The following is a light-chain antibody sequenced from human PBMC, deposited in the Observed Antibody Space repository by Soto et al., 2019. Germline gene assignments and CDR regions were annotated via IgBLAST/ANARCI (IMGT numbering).Light chain of an antibody. CDR1: QGISSY. J-gene: IGKJ4*01. V-gene: IGKV1-8*01. CDR2: AAS. CDR3: QQYYSYPVT. Sequence: AIRMTQSPSSFSASTGDRVTITCRASQGISSYLAWYQQKPGKAPKLLIYAASTLQSGVPSRFSGSGSGTDFTLTISCLQSEDSATYYCQQYYSYPVTFGGGTKVEIK.